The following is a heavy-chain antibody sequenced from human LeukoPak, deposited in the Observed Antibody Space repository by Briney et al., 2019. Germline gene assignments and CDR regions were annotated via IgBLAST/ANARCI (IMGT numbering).Heavy chain of an antibody. CDR1: GYSITSGHY. CDR3: ARRSHWEGNNWFDP. D-gene: IGHD1-26*01. CDR2: IYHSGST. J-gene: IGHJ5*02. V-gene: IGHV4-38-2*01. Sequence: SETLSLTCAVSGYSITSGHYWGWIRQPPGKGLEWIATIYHSGSTYYNPSLNSRATISLDTSKNQFSLKLSSVTAADTALYYCARRSHWEGNNWFDPWGQGTLVTVSS.